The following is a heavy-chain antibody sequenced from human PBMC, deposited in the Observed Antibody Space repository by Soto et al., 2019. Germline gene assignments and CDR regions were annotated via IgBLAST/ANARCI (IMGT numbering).Heavy chain of an antibody. CDR3: AREPYQYDSSGYYSLYWFFDL. Sequence: QVQLVQSGAEVKKPGSSVKVSCKASGGTFSSHAINWVRQAPGQGLEWMGGIIPLFGTTNYARKFQGRVTITADESTSTAYMELSSLRSEETAVYYCAREPYQYDSSGYYSLYWFFDLWGRGTLVTVSS. D-gene: IGHD3-22*01. CDR1: GGTFSSHA. V-gene: IGHV1-69*01. J-gene: IGHJ2*01. CDR2: IIPLFGTT.